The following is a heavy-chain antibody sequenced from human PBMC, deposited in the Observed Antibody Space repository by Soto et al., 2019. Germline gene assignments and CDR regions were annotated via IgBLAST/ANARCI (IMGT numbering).Heavy chain of an antibody. CDR2: IYYSGST. CDR3: ARVDGSGTTETYYFDY. Sequence: SETLSLTCTVSGGSISSYYWSWIRQPPGKGLEWIGYIYYSGSTNYNPSLKSRVTISVDTSKNQFSLKLSSVTAADTAVYYCARVDGSGTTETYYFDYWGQGTLVTVSS. J-gene: IGHJ4*02. D-gene: IGHD3-10*01. CDR1: GGSISSYY. V-gene: IGHV4-59*12.